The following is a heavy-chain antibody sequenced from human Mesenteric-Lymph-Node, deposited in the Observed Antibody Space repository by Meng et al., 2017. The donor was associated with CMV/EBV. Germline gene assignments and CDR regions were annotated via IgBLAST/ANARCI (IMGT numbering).Heavy chain of an antibody. D-gene: IGHD6-19*01. Sequence: CAASGFTFSSYSMNWVRQAPGKGLEWVSSISSSSSYIYYADSVKGRFTISRDNAKNSLYLQMNSLRAEDTAVYYCARGRVAGTMVGYWGQGTLVTVSS. CDR2: ISSSSSYI. CDR1: GFTFSSYS. V-gene: IGHV3-21*01. CDR3: ARGRVAGTMVGY. J-gene: IGHJ4*02.